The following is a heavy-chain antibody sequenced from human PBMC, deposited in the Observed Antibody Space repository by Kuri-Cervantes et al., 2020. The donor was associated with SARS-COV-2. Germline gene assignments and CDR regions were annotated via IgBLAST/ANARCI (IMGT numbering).Heavy chain of an antibody. CDR2: IYYSGST. V-gene: IGHV4-59*08. Sequence: SETLSLTCTVSGGSISSHYWSWIRQPPGKGLEWIGYIYYSGSTCYNPSLKSRVTISVDTSKNQFSLKLSSVTAADTAVYYCARADPVTHLFDYWGQGTLVTVSS. D-gene: IGHD4-17*01. J-gene: IGHJ4*02. CDR1: GGSISSHY. CDR3: ARADPVTHLFDY.